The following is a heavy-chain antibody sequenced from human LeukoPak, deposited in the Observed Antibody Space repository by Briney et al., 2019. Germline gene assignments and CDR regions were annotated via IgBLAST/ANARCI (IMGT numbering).Heavy chain of an antibody. CDR3: ATFITGTTRRDNWFDP. J-gene: IGHJ5*02. D-gene: IGHD1-7*01. Sequence: ASVKVSCKVSGYTLTGLSMHWVRQAPGKGLEWMGGFDPEDGETIYAQKFQGRVTMTEDTSTDTAYMELSSLRSEDTAVYYCATFITGTTRRDNWFDPWGQGTLVTVSS. V-gene: IGHV1-24*01. CDR1: GYTLTGLS. CDR2: FDPEDGET.